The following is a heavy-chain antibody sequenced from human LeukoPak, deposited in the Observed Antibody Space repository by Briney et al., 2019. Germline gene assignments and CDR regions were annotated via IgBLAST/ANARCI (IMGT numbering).Heavy chain of an antibody. CDR1: GGSISSRSYY. J-gene: IGHJ4*02. D-gene: IGHD3-22*01. V-gene: IGHV4-39*01. Sequence: SETLSLTCTVYGGSISSRSYYWGWIRQPPGRGLEWLGNRYYSGSPYHNPSLKSRVTISVDTSKNQFSLKLSSVTAADTAMYYCARLLYDRSGYYYFDGWGQGTLVTVSS. CDR2: RYYSGSP. CDR3: ARLLYDRSGYYYFDG.